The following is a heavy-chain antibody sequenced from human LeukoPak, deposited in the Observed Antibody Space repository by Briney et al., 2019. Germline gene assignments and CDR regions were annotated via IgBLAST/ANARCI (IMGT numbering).Heavy chain of an antibody. CDR3: GRSGRYRPSDL. V-gene: IGHV3-72*01. D-gene: IGHD1-26*01. J-gene: IGHJ5*02. Sequence: AGGSLRLSCAASGFIVSDHYIEWVRQAPGKGLEWVGRTRNKANSYTTEYAASVKGRFTISRDDPKNLLYLQMNSLKSEDTAVYYCGRSGRYRPSDLWGQGTLVTVSS. CDR1: GFIVSDHY. CDR2: TRNKANSYTT.